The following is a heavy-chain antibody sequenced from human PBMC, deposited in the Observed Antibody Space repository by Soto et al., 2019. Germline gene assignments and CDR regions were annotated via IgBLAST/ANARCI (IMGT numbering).Heavy chain of an antibody. CDR3: ARQGFGPLHGLVDV. Sequence: SETLSLTCTVSGGSISSYYWSWFRQSPGKRMEWIGYVHHSWGSSYNPSLQSRVAISLDTSKSQFSLKMTSVTATDTTVYYCARQGFGPLHGLVDVWGQGTTVTVSS. J-gene: IGHJ6*02. D-gene: IGHD3-10*01. CDR2: VHHSWGS. V-gene: IGHV4-59*08. CDR1: GGSISSYY.